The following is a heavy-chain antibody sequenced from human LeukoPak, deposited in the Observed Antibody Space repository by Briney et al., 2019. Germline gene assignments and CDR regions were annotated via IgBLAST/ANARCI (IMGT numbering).Heavy chain of an antibody. CDR3: TMEYYAMFC. CDR1: GFLFEDRW. J-gene: IGHJ4*02. D-gene: IGHD2/OR15-2a*01. V-gene: IGHV3-15*01. CDR2: IKRQHDGGTT. Sequence: GGSLRLSCATSGFLFEDRWMSWVRQAPGKGLEWVGRIKRQHDGGTTDYTASVKGRFTISRDDSTQTLYLNLNSLKIEDTAVYFCTMEYYAMFCWGQGTLVTVSS.